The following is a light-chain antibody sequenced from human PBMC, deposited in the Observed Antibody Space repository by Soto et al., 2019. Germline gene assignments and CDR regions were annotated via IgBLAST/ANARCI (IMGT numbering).Light chain of an antibody. CDR3: AAWDDSLNARYV. CDR1: SSNIATKS. V-gene: IGLV1-44*01. Sequence: QSVLTQPPSASGTPGQRVTISCSGSSSNIATKSVNWYQQLPGTAPKLLIYSNSQRSSGVPDRFSGSKSGTSASLAIRGLQSEDEADYYYAAWDDSLNARYVFGTATKLTVL. J-gene: IGLJ1*01. CDR2: SNS.